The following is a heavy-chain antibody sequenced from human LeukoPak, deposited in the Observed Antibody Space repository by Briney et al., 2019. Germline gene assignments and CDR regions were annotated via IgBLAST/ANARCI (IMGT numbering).Heavy chain of an antibody. D-gene: IGHD6-6*01. CDR3: ARHQYSSSSCSFDY. CDR1: GGSISSYY. CDR2: IYTSGST. V-gene: IGHV4-4*07. Sequence: SETLSLTCTVSGGSISSYYWSWIRQPAGKGLEWIGRIYTSGSTNYNPSLKSRVTMSVDTSKNQFSLKLSSVTAADTAVYYCARHQYSSSSCSFDYWGQGTLVTVSS. J-gene: IGHJ4*02.